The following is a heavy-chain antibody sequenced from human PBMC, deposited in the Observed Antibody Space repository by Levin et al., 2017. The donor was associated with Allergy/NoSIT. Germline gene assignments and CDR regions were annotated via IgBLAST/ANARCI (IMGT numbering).Heavy chain of an antibody. Sequence: SLKISCAASGFTFDDYAMHWVRQAPGKGLEWVSGISWNSGSIGYADSVKGRFTISRDNAKNSLYLQMNSLRAEDTALYYCAKSLGEYYYYGMDVWGQGTTVTVS. J-gene: IGHJ6*02. V-gene: IGHV3-9*01. CDR2: ISWNSGSI. CDR1: GFTFDDYA. CDR3: AKSLGEYYYYGMDV. D-gene: IGHD3-16*01.